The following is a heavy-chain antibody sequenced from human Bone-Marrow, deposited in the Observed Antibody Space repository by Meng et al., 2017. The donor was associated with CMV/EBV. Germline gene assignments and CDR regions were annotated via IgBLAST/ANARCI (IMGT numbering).Heavy chain of an antibody. V-gene: IGHV3-21*04. J-gene: IGHJ4*02. D-gene: IGHD6-6*01. Sequence: GESLKISCAASGFTFSSYSMNWVRQAPGKGLEWVSSISSSSSYIYYADSVKGRFTISRGNSKTSLYLQMNSLRTEDTALYYCAKDGRGSSGAYYFDYWGQGTLVTVSS. CDR2: ISSSSSYI. CDR1: GFTFSSYS. CDR3: AKDGRGSSGAYYFDY.